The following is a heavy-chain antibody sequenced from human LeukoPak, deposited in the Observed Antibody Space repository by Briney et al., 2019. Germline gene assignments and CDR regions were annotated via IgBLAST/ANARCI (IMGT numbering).Heavy chain of an antibody. CDR1: GGSISSYH. J-gene: IGHJ4*02. Sequence: SETLSLTCTFSGGSISSYHWNWIRQTPGKGLEWIGYMYYTGVSSYNPSLKSRVAISVDSSKNQFSLKVTSVTAADTAIYYCTTIKRGDIFGYFDFWGQGALVTVSS. CDR3: TTIKRGDIFGYFDF. V-gene: IGHV4-59*01. CDR2: MYYTGVS. D-gene: IGHD5-18*01.